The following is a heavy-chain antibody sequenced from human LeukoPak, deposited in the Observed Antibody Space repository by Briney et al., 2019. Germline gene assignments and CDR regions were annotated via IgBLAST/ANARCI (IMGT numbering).Heavy chain of an antibody. CDR2: ISAYNGNT. Sequence: ASVKVSCKASGYTFTSYGISWVRQAPGQGLEWMGWISAYNGNTNYAQKLQGRVTMTTDTSTSTAYMELRSLRSDDTAVYYCARDFWGSPGYCSSTSCYFEPFDYWGQGTLVTVSS. D-gene: IGHD2-2*01. V-gene: IGHV1-18*01. J-gene: IGHJ4*02. CDR1: GYTFTSYG. CDR3: ARDFWGSPGYCSSTSCYFEPFDY.